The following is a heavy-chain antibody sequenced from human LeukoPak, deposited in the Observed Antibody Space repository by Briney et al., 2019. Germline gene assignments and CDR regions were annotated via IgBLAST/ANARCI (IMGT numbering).Heavy chain of an antibody. CDR1: GFTFSGSA. V-gene: IGHV3-73*01. CDR2: IRSKANSYAT. J-gene: IGHJ4*02. Sequence: GGSLRLSCAASGFTFSGSAMHWVRQASGKGLEWVGRIRSKANSYATAYAASVKGRFNISRDDSKNTAYLQMNSLKTEDTAVYYCTSGVGATRTDYWGQGTLVTVSS. D-gene: IGHD1-26*01. CDR3: TSGVGATRTDY.